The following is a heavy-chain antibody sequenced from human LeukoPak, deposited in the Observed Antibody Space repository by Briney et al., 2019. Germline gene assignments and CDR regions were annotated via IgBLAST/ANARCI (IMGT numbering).Heavy chain of an antibody. CDR2: ISYDGSNK. V-gene: IGHV3-30*14. CDR1: GFTFSSYA. Sequence: GRSLRLSCAASGFTFSSYAMHWVRQAPGKGLEWVAVISYDGSNKYYADSVMGRFTISRHNSKNTLYLQMNSLRAEDTAVYYCAREVLVGATTYAFDIWGQGTMVTVSS. D-gene: IGHD1-26*01. CDR3: AREVLVGATTYAFDI. J-gene: IGHJ3*02.